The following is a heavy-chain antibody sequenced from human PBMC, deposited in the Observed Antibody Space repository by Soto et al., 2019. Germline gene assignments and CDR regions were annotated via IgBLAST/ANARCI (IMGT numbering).Heavy chain of an antibody. D-gene: IGHD2-15*01. CDR2: INPNGGST. CDR1: GYTFTTYY. J-gene: IGHJ2*01. Sequence: QVQLVQSGAEVKQPGASVKVSCTASGYTFTTYYMHWVRQAPGQGLEWMGIINPNGGSTTYAQTFQGRFTITRDTSTSTVSMEMGRLRSEDTAVYYCARGDRGGTWFFDLWGRGSLVIVSS. V-gene: IGHV1-46*01. CDR3: ARGDRGGTWFFDL.